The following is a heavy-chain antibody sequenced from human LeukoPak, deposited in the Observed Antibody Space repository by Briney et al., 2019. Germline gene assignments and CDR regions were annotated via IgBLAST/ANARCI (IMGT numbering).Heavy chain of an antibody. CDR2: IYPGDSDT. CDR1: GYSFTNYW. D-gene: IGHD6-19*01. J-gene: IGHJ4*02. Sequence: GESLQISCQASGYSFTNYWIGWVRQMPGKGLEWMGIIYPGDSDTRYSPSFQGQVTISADKSINTAYLQWSSLKASDTAMYYCATEGIAVAGYFDYWGQGTLVTVSS. V-gene: IGHV5-51*01. CDR3: ATEGIAVAGYFDY.